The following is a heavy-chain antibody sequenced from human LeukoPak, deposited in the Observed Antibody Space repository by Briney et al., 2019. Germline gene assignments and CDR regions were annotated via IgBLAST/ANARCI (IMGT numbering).Heavy chain of an antibody. D-gene: IGHD6-19*01. J-gene: IGHJ4*02. CDR1: GFTFSSYG. Sequence: PGRSLRLSCTASGFTFSSYGMHWVRQAPGKGLECVSTVTSNGDSTYYADSVKGRFTISRDNSKNTLYLQMSSLRVEDSAVYYCVKGFSYSSGLWDYWGQGTLVTVSS. CDR2: VTSNGDST. V-gene: IGHV3-64D*06. CDR3: VKGFSYSSGLWDY.